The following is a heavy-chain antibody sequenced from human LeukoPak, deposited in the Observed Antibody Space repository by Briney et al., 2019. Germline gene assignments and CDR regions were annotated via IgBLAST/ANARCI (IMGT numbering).Heavy chain of an antibody. J-gene: IGHJ4*02. Sequence: PGGSLRLSCAASGFTFSSYAMSWVRQAPGKGLEWVSVISGSGGSAYYADSVKGRFTISRDNSKNTLYLQMNSLRAEDTAVYYCAKDNSGGYYFFDYWGQGALVTVSS. CDR2: ISGSGGSA. CDR3: AKDNSGGYYFFDY. D-gene: IGHD3-22*01. CDR1: GFTFSSYA. V-gene: IGHV3-23*01.